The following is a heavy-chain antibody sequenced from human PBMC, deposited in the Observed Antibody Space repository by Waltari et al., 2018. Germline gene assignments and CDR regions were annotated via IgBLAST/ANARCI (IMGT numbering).Heavy chain of an antibody. CDR3: AAAAGTGDDYYGRDV. J-gene: IGHJ6*02. Sequence: QMQLVQSGPEVKKPGTSVKVSCKASGFTFTSSSVQWVRQARGQRLEWIGWIVVGSGNTNYAQKFQERVTITRDMSTTTAYMELSRLRSEDTAVDYCAAAAGTGDDYYGRDVWGQGTTVTVSS. D-gene: IGHD6-13*01. CDR2: IVVGSGNT. V-gene: IGHV1-58*01. CDR1: GFTFTSSS.